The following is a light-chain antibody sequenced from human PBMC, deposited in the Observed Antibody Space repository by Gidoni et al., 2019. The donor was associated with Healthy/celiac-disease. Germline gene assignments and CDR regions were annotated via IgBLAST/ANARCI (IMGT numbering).Light chain of an antibody. CDR1: QSISSY. CDR2: AAS. Sequence: DIQMTQSPSSLSASVGDRVTITCRASQSISSYLNWYQQKPGKAPKLLIYAASRLQSGVPSRFSGRGSGTDFTLTISSRQPEDFATYYCQQSYSTLITFGQXTRLEIK. V-gene: IGKV1-39*01. CDR3: QQSYSTLIT. J-gene: IGKJ5*01.